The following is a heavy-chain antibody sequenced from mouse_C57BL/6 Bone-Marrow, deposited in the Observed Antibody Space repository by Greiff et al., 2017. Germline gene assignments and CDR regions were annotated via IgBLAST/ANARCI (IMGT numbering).Heavy chain of an antibody. CDR1: GYSFTSYY. Sequence: QVQLKESGPELVKPGASVKISCKASGYSFTSYYIHWVKQRPGQGLEWIGWIYPGSGNTKYNEKFKGKATMTADTSSSTAYMQLSSLTSEDSAVYYCASSYYYGSSYWYFDVWGTGTTVTVSS. V-gene: IGHV1-66*01. CDR3: ASSYYYGSSYWYFDV. J-gene: IGHJ1*03. CDR2: IYPGSGNT. D-gene: IGHD1-1*01.